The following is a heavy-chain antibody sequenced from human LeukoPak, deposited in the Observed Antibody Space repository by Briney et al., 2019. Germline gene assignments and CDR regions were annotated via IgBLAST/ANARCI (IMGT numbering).Heavy chain of an antibody. CDR1: GFTFTNYA. CDR3: AKERSDSNDYYNFDY. CDR2: ISGSGDGT. J-gene: IGHJ4*02. V-gene: IGHV3-23*01. Sequence: GSLRLSCAASGFTFTNYAMTWVRQGPGKRLEWVSGISGSGDGTDYADSVRGRFTISRDNSRNMVYLQMNSLRAEDTAMYYCAKERSDSNDYYNFDYWGQGTLVTVSS. D-gene: IGHD3-22*01.